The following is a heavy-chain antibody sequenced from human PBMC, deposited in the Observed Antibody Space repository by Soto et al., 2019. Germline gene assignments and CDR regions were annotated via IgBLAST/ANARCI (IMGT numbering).Heavy chain of an antibody. V-gene: IGHV4-59*08. CDR1: GDSISSYY. CDR2: IHYSGST. J-gene: IGHJ5*02. CDR3: ARQDDFWSGSNWFDP. D-gene: IGHD3-3*01. Sequence: SETLSLTCTVSGDSISSYYWSWIRQPPGKGLEWIGYIHYSGSTNYNPSLKSRVTISVDTSKNQFSLRLSSVTAADTAVYYCARQDDFWSGSNWFDPWGQGTLVTLS.